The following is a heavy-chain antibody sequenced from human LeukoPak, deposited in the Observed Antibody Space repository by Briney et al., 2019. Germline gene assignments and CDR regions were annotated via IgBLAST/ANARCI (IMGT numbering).Heavy chain of an antibody. CDR2: IYYSGST. CDR3: ARDYDYVWGSQEKYFDY. Sequence: SETLSLTCTVSGGSISSYYWSWIRQPPGKGLEWIGYIYYSGSTNYNPSLKSRVTISVDTSKNQFSLKLSSVTAADTAVYYCARDYDYVWGSQEKYFDYWGQGTLVTVSS. J-gene: IGHJ4*02. CDR1: GGSISSYY. V-gene: IGHV4-59*12. D-gene: IGHD3-16*01.